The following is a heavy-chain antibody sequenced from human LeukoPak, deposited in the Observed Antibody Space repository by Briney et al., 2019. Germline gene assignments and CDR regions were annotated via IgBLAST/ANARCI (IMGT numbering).Heavy chain of an antibody. CDR3: ARRLRNGYAFDI. Sequence: SETLSLTCTVSGGSISSYYWSWIRQPPGKGLEWIGYIYYSGSTNYNPSLKSRVTISVDTSKNQFSLKLSSVTAADTAVYYCARRLRNGYAFDIWGQGTMVTVSP. V-gene: IGHV4-59*08. CDR1: GGSISSYY. J-gene: IGHJ3*02. D-gene: IGHD6-25*01. CDR2: IYYSGST.